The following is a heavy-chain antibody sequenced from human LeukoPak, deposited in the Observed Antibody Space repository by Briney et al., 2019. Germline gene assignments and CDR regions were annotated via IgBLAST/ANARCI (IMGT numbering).Heavy chain of an antibody. D-gene: IGHD3-10*01. CDR3: ARDLYGGSGSYLRDY. V-gene: IGHV3-48*01. CDR2: ISSSSSTI. J-gene: IGHJ4*02. CDR1: GFTFSSYS. Sequence: GSLRLSCAASGFTFSSYSMNWVRQAPGKGLEWVSYISSSSSTIYYADSVKGRFTISRDNAKNSLYLQMNSLRAEDTAVYYCARDLYGGSGSYLRDYWGQGTLVTVSS.